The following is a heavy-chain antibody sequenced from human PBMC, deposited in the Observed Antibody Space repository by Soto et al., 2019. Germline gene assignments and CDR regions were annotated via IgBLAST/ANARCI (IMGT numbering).Heavy chain of an antibody. J-gene: IGHJ5*02. CDR1: GGSFTNSF. Sequence: QVQLQESDPGLVKPSETLSLMCSVSGGSFTNSFWSWLRQPPGKGLELIGFISDSGSSKYSPSLYSRVTISIDTSKSQFSLTLTSLTAADTAVYYCARTLTGTSGGGIDPWGQGSLVTVSS. CDR2: ISDSGSS. V-gene: IGHV4-59*08. CDR3: ARTLTGTSGGGIDP. D-gene: IGHD1-20*01.